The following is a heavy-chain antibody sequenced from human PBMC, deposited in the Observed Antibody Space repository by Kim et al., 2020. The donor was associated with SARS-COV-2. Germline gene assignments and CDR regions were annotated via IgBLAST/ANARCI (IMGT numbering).Heavy chain of an antibody. J-gene: IGHJ6*02. CDR1: GGSISSSSYY. Sequence: SETLSLTCTVSGGSISSSSYYWGWIRQPPGKGLEWIGSIYYSGSTYYNPSLKSRVTISVDTSKNQFSLKLSSVTAADTAVYYCARRDSSRRHYYYYYGMDVWGQGTTVTVSS. CDR2: IYYSGST. CDR3: ARRDSSRRHYYYYYGMDV. D-gene: IGHD6-13*01. V-gene: IGHV4-39*01.